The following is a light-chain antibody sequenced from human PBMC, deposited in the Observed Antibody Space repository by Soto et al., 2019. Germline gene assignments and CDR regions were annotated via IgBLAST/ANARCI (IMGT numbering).Light chain of an antibody. CDR2: EVS. V-gene: IGLV2-14*01. CDR3: ISYTSSSTSYV. J-gene: IGLJ1*01. Sequence: QSVLTQPASVSGSPGQSITISCIGTSSDVGGYNYVAWYQQHPGKVPRLMIYEVSNRPSGVSNRFSGSKSGSTASLTISGLQAEDEADYYCISYTSSSTSYVFGTGTKVTVL. CDR1: SSDVGGYNY.